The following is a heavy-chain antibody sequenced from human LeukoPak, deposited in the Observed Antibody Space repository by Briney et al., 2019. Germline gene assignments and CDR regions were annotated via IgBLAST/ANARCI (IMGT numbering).Heavy chain of an antibody. V-gene: IGHV1-18*01. CDR1: GYTFTSYG. D-gene: IGHD3-10*01. CDR3: ASSAWFGELMDYYYYMDV. J-gene: IGHJ6*03. Sequence: ASVKVSCKASGYTFTSYGISWVRQAPGQGLVWMGWISAYNGNTNYAQKLQGRVTMTTDTSTSTAYMELRSLRSDDTAVYYCASSAWFGELMDYYYYMDVWAKGTTVTVSS. CDR2: ISAYNGNT.